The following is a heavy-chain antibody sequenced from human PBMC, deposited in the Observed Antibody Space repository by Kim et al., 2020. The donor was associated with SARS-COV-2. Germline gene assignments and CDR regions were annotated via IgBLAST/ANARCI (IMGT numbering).Heavy chain of an antibody. V-gene: IGHV3-33*01. J-gene: IGHJ4*02. D-gene: IGHD6-6*01. CDR2: IWYDGSNK. CDR1: GFTFSSYG. Sequence: GGSLRLSCAASGFTFSSYGMHWVRQAPGKGLEWVAVIWYDGSNKYYADSVKGRFTISRDNSKNTLYLQMNSLRAEDTAVYYCARDMKRDRSSEDFDYWGQGTLVTVSS. CDR3: ARDMKRDRSSEDFDY.